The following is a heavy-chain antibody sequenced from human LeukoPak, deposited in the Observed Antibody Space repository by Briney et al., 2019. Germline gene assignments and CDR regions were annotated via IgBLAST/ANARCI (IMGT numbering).Heavy chain of an antibody. CDR3: VRVSTMVPKLIEPRGYFDY. CDR2: IYHSGST. Sequence: SETLSLTCTVSGGSISSGGYYWNWIRQSPGKGLEWIGYIYHSGSTYYNPSLKSRVTISVDRSENQFSLKLTSVTAADTAVYYCVRVSTMVPKLIEPRGYFDYWGQGTLVTASS. J-gene: IGHJ4*02. V-gene: IGHV4-30-2*06. CDR1: GGSISSGGYY. D-gene: IGHD3-10*01.